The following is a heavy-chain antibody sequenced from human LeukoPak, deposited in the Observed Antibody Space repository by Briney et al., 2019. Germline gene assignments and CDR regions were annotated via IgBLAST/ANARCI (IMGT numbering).Heavy chain of an antibody. CDR3: ARGRRRWLQPNWFDP. D-gene: IGHD5-24*01. Sequence: SETLSLTCTVSGYSISSGYYWGWIRQPPGKGLEWIGEINHSGSTNYNPSLKSRVTISVDTSKNQFSLKLSSVTAADTAVYYCARGRRRWLQPNWFDPWGQGTLVTVSS. V-gene: IGHV4-38-2*02. J-gene: IGHJ5*02. CDR1: GYSISSGYY. CDR2: INHSGST.